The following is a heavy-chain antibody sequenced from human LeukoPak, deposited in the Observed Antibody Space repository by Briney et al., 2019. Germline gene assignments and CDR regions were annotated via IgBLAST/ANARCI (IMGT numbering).Heavy chain of an antibody. D-gene: IGHD2-8*01. CDR2: TRNKANSYTT. CDR1: GFTFSDHY. V-gene: IGHV3-72*01. CDR3: ARDGCTNGVCYPRDP. J-gene: IGHJ5*02. Sequence: PGGSLRLSCAASGFTFSDHYMDWVRQAPGKGLEWVGRTRNKANSYTTEYAASVKGRFTISRDDSKNSLYLQMNSLKTEDTAVYYCARDGCTNGVCYPRDPWGQGTLVTVSS.